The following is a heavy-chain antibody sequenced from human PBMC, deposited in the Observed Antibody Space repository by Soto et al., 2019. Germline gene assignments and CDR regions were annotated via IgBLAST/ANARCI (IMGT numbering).Heavy chain of an antibody. Sequence: SVKVSCKASGGTFSSYAISWVRQAPGQGLEWMGGIIPIFGTANYAQKFQGRVTITADKSTSTAYMELSSLRSEDTAVYYCARASRAVVGATDWFDPWGQGTLVTVS. V-gene: IGHV1-69*06. J-gene: IGHJ5*02. CDR2: IIPIFGTA. D-gene: IGHD1-26*01. CDR1: GGTFSSYA. CDR3: ARASRAVVGATDWFDP.